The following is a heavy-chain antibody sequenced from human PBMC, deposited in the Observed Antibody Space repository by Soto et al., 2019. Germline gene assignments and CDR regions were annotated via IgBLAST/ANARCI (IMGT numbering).Heavy chain of an antibody. CDR3: ARGLVTMVRGVIVGFAFDI. CDR2: INHSGST. D-gene: IGHD3-10*01. Sequence: QVQLQQWGAGLLKPSETLSLTCAVYGGSFSGYYWSWIRQPPGKGLEWIGEINHSGSTNYNPSLKSRVTISVDTSKNQFSLKLSSVTAADTAVYYCARGLVTMVRGVIVGFAFDIWGQGTMVTVSS. V-gene: IGHV4-34*01. J-gene: IGHJ3*02. CDR1: GGSFSGYY.